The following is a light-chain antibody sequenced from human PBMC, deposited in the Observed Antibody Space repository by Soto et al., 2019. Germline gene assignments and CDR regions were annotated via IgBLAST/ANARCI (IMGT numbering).Light chain of an antibody. CDR3: QTWGTGIHVV. Sequence: QLVLTQSTSASASLGASVKLTCTLSSGHSSYAIAWHQQQSEKGPRYLMKVNSDGSHSKGDGIPDRFSGSSSGAERYLTISSLQSEDEADYYCQTWGTGIHVVFGGGTQLTVL. V-gene: IGLV4-69*01. CDR1: SGHSSYA. J-gene: IGLJ2*01. CDR2: VNSDGSH.